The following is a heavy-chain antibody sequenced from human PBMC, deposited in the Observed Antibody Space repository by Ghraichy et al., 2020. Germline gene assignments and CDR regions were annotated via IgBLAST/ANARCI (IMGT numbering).Heavy chain of an antibody. D-gene: IGHD2-21*02. CDR3: ARTSELYCGGHCYPGY. V-gene: IGHV1-2*02. Sequence: ASVKVSCKASGYIFTGYYMHWVRQAPGQGLEWMGWINPNSGGTNYARKFQGRVTMTRDTSITTAYMELSRLRSDDTAVYYCARTSELYCGGHCYPGYWGQGTLVTVSS. CDR2: INPNSGGT. J-gene: IGHJ4*02. CDR1: GYIFTGYY.